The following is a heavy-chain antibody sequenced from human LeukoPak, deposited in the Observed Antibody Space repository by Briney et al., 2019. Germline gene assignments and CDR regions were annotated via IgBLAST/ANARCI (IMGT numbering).Heavy chain of an antibody. J-gene: IGHJ4*02. V-gene: IGHV1-3*01. CDR3: ARGKYYYDSSGYYYHNPFDY. CDR1: GYTFTSYA. Sequence: ASVKVSCKASGYTFTSYAMHWVRQAPGQRLEWMGWINAGNGNTKYSQKFQGRVTITRDTSASTAYMELSSLRSEDTAVYYCARGKYYYDSSGYYYHNPFDYWGQGTLVTVSS. D-gene: IGHD3-22*01. CDR2: INAGNGNT.